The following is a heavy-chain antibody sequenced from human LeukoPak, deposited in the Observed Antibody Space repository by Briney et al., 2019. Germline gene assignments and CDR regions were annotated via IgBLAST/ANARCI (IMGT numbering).Heavy chain of an antibody. D-gene: IGHD6-13*01. CDR2: INPNSGGT. V-gene: IGHV1-2*02. J-gene: IGHJ4*02. CDR3: ARAQSLTAPAGTFANS. Sequence: ASVKVSCKASGYTFTGYYMHWVRQAPGQGLEWMGWINPNSGGTNYAQKFQGRVTVTRDTSISTAYMELSSLRSDDTAVYYCARAQSLTAPAGTFANSWGQGTLVTVSS. CDR1: GYTFTGYY.